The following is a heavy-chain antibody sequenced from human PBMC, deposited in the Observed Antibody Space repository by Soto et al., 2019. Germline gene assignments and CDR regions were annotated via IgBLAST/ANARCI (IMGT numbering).Heavy chain of an antibody. CDR3: ARQRDRSSSCIDDAFDI. D-gene: IGHD6-13*01. Sequence: QVQLVQSGAEVKKPGSSVKVSCKASGGTFSSYAISWVRQAPGQGLEWMGGIIPIFGTANYAQKFQGRVTITADESTSTAYMELSSLRSEDTAVYYCARQRDRSSSCIDDAFDIWGQGTMVTVSS. CDR1: GGTFSSYA. V-gene: IGHV1-69*01. J-gene: IGHJ3*02. CDR2: IIPIFGTA.